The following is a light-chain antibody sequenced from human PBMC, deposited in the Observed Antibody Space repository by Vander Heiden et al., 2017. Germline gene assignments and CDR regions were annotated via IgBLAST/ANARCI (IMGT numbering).Light chain of an antibody. CDR1: QDISNY. CDR3: QQDDTLPT. CDR2: DAS. J-gene: IGKJ3*01. Sequence: DIQMTQSPSSLSASVGDRVTITCQASQDISNYLNWYQQKPGKAPKLLIYDASKLETGVPSRFSGSGSGTDFTFTSSSLQPEDIATYYWQQDDTLPTFGHGTKVDIK. V-gene: IGKV1-33*01.